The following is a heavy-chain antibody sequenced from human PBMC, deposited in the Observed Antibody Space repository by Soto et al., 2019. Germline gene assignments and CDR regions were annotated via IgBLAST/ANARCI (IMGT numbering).Heavy chain of an antibody. V-gene: IGHV3-23*01. CDR3: AKENSGYEK. Sequence: EEQLLESGGGLVQPGGSLRLSCTASGFAFSNYGMSWFRQAPGKGLEWVSAISSGGSTFFTDSVKGRFTISRDNFKNTLYMQMNSLRAEDTALYYCAKENSGYEKWGQGTLVTVSS. CDR2: ISSGGST. CDR1: GFAFSNYG. J-gene: IGHJ4*02. D-gene: IGHD5-12*01.